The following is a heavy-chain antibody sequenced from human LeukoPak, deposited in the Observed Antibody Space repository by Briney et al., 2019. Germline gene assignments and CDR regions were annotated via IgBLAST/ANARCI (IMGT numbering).Heavy chain of an antibody. D-gene: IGHD6-13*01. V-gene: IGHV3-23*01. CDR3: AKDSSSRYYFDY. CDR2: ISGSSGGT. J-gene: IGHJ4*02. Sequence: GGSLRLSCAASGFTFSSYAMSWVRQAPGKGLEWVSAISGSSGGTYYADSVKGRFTISRDNSKNTLYLHMNSLRAEDTAVYYCAKDSSSRYYFDYWGQGTLVTVSS. CDR1: GFTFSSYA.